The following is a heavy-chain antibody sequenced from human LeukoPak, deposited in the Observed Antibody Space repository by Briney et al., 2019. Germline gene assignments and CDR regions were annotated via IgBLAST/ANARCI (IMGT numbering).Heavy chain of an antibody. Sequence: GASVKVSCKASGYTFTGYYMHWVRQAPGQGLEWMGWINPNSGGTNYAQKFQGRVTMTRDTSISTAYMELSRLRSDDTAVYYCARAGGYARFLEWLLFDYWGQGTLVTVSS. CDR3: ARAGGYARFLEWLLFDY. CDR2: INPNSGGT. J-gene: IGHJ4*02. CDR1: GYTFTGYY. V-gene: IGHV1-2*02. D-gene: IGHD3-3*01.